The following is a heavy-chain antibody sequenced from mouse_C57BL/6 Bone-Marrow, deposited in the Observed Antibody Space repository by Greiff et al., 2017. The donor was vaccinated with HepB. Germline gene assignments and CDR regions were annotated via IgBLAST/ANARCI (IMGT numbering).Heavy chain of an antibody. J-gene: IGHJ2*01. D-gene: IGHD2-3*01. V-gene: IGHV1-52*01. CDR2: IDPSDSET. Sequence: QVQLQQPGAELVRPGSSVKLSCKASGYTFTSYWMHWVKQRPIQGLEWIGNIDPSDSETHYNQKFKDKATLTVDKSSSTAYMQLSSLTSEDSAVYYCARRGGYYPYFDYWGTGTTLTVAS. CDR1: GYTFTSYW. CDR3: ARRGGYYPYFDY.